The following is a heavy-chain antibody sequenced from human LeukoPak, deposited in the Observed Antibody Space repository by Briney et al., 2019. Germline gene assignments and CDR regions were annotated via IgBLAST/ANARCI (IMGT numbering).Heavy chain of an antibody. J-gene: IGHJ4*02. CDR2: IYYSGST. D-gene: IGHD3-10*01. V-gene: IGHV4-59*01. Sequence: SETLSLTCTVSGDSISSYYWGWIRQPPGKGLEWIGYIYYSGSTNYNPSLKSRVTISVDTSKNQFSLKLSSVTAADTAVYYWARGTRFDYWGQGTLVTVSS. CDR1: GDSISSYY. CDR3: ARGTRFDY.